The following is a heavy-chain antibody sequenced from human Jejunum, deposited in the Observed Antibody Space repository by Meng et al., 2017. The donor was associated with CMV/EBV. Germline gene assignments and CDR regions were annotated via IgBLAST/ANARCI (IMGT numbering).Heavy chain of an antibody. D-gene: IGHD4-11*01. Sequence: CAASGFIFSTCWMSLVRQAPGKGLEWVANIKQDGSEKNYVDSVKGRFTISRDNAKNSLYLQMNSLRPEDTAVYYCAKDAYSKGDYWGQGTLVTVSS. V-gene: IGHV3-7*01. CDR3: AKDAYSKGDY. CDR2: IKQDGSEK. J-gene: IGHJ4*02. CDR1: GFIFSTCW.